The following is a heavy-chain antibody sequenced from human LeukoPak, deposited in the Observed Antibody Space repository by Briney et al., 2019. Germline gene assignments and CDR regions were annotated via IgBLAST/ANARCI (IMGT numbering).Heavy chain of an antibody. CDR1: GFTFSSQA. D-gene: IGHD6-6*01. CDR3: ARGSRAFDI. CDR2: IKQDGSEK. V-gene: IGHV3-7*04. Sequence: GGSLRLSCTASGFTFSSQAMSWVRQSPGKGLEWVANIKQDGSEKYYVDSVKGRFTISRDNAKNSLYLQMNSLRAEDTAVYYCARGSRAFDIWGQGTMVTVSS. J-gene: IGHJ3*02.